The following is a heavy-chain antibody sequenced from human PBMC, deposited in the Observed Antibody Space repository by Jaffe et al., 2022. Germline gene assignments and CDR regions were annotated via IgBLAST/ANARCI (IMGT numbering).Heavy chain of an antibody. Sequence: EVQLVESGGGLVQPGGSLRLSCAASGFMFSSYEMNWVRQAPGKGLEWISYISASGSTVYYADSVKGRFTFSRDNAKNSLYLHLSSLRAEDTAVYYCARKLRARFDYWGQGTLVTVSS. CDR1: GFMFSSYE. J-gene: IGHJ4*02. CDR2: ISASGSTV. CDR3: ARKLRARFDY. D-gene: IGHD2-15*01. V-gene: IGHV3-48*03.